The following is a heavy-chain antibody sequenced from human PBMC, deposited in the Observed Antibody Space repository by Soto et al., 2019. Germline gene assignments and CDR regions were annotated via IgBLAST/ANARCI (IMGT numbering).Heavy chain of an antibody. J-gene: IGHJ5*02. CDR3: ARSMIVVSRCWFDP. Sequence: SETLSLTCAVYGGSFSGYYWSWIRQPPGKGLEWIGEINHSGSTNYNPSLKSRVTISVDTSKNQFSLKLSSVTAADTAVYYCARSMIVVSRCWFDPWGQGTLVT. CDR1: GGSFSGYY. D-gene: IGHD3-22*01. V-gene: IGHV4-34*01. CDR2: INHSGST.